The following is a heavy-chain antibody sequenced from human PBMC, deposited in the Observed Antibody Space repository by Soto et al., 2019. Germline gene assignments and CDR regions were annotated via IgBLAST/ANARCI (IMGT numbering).Heavy chain of an antibody. D-gene: IGHD4-4*01. J-gene: IGHJ5*02. Sequence: GGSLRLSCAASGFTFSSAAMNWVRQAPGKGLEWVSIISGSDSRTYYADSVKGRITISRDNSKNTLYLDMNSLRAEDTAVYYCAKSLDIHYKNWFDPWGQGTLVTVSS. V-gene: IGHV3-23*01. CDR3: AKSLDIHYKNWFDP. CDR1: GFTFSSAA. CDR2: ISGSDSRT.